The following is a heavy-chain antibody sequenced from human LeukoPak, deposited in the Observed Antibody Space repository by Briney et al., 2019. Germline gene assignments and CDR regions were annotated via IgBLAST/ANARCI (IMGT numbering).Heavy chain of an antibody. V-gene: IGHV4-28*01. Sequence: PSETLSLTCAVSGYSISSSNWWGWIRQPPGKGLEWIGLIHYSGSTIYHPSLKSRVTISVDTSKNQFSLRLSSVTAADTAVYHCARHYVFVLGGSSFDYWGQGTLVTVSS. CDR2: IHYSGST. J-gene: IGHJ4*02. D-gene: IGHD3-16*01. CDR3: ARHYVFVLGGSSFDY. CDR1: GYSISSSNW.